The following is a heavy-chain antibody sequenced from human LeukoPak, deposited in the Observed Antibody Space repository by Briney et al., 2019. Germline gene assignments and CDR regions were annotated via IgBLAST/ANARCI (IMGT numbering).Heavy chain of an antibody. J-gene: IGHJ4*02. D-gene: IGHD6-13*01. V-gene: IGHV3-30*02. CDR1: GSTFTKYD. CDR2: IRYDERYN. CDR3: ARDPGSSTWRQFDY. Sequence: GGSLRLSCSASGSTFTKYDFHWVRQAPGKGLEWVAFIRYDERYNNYAGSVRGRFTISRDNSKNTLYLQMNSLRAEDTAVYYCARDPGSSTWRQFDYWGQGTLVTVSS.